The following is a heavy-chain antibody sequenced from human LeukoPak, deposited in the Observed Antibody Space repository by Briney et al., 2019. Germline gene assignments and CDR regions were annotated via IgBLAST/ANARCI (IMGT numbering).Heavy chain of an antibody. D-gene: IGHD4-17*01. CDR1: GYTFTGYY. Sequence: ASVKVSCKASGYTFTGYYMHWVRQAPGQGLEWMGWINPNSGGTNYAQKFQGRVTMTRDTSISTAYMELSRLRSDDTAVYYCARELLMTTVTTSGLGFDYWGQGTLVTVSS. CDR3: ARELLMTTVTTSGLGFDY. J-gene: IGHJ4*02. CDR2: INPNSGGT. V-gene: IGHV1-2*02.